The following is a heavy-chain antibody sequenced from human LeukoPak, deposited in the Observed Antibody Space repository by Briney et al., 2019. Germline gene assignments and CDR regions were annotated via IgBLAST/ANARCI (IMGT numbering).Heavy chain of an antibody. V-gene: IGHV1-24*01. J-gene: IGHJ4*02. CDR2: FDPEDGET. Sequence: ASVKVSCKVSGYTLTELSMHWVRQAPGKGLEWMGGFDPEDGETIYAQKFQGRVTMTEDTSTDTAYMELSSLRSEDTAVYYCATDRRDGYNYPRVYFDYWGQGTLVTVSS. CDR1: GYTLTELS. CDR3: ATDRRDGYNYPRVYFDY. D-gene: IGHD5-24*01.